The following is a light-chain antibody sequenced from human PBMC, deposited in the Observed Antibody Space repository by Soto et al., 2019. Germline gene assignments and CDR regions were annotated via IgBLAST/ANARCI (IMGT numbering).Light chain of an antibody. J-gene: IGKJ2*01. CDR3: HQYKSYSPYT. CDR2: DAS. CDR1: QTISSS. V-gene: IGKV1-5*01. Sequence: IQLTQSPSSLSASVGERVIITCRASQTISSSLAWYQQKPGQAPKLLIYDASSLESGVPSRFSGSGSGTEFTLTISSLQPDDFATYYCHQYKSYSPYTFGQGTKLEIK.